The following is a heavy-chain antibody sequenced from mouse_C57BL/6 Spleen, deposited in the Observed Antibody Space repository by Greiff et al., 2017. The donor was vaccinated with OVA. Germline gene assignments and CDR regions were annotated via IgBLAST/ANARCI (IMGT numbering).Heavy chain of an antibody. V-gene: IGHV1-26*01. CDR1: GYTFTDYY. J-gene: IGHJ2*01. D-gene: IGHD1-1*01. CDR2: INPNNGGT. CDR3: ASFYYYGYYFDY. Sequence: VQLKQSGPELVKPGASVKISCKASGYTFTDYYMNWVKQSHGKSLEWIGDINPNNGGTSYNQKFKGKATLTVDKSSSTAYMELRSLTSEDSAVYYCASFYYYGYYFDYWGQGTTLTVSS.